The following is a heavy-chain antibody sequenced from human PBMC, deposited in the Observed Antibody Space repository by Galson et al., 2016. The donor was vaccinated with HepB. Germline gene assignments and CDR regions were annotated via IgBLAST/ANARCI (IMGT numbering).Heavy chain of an antibody. J-gene: IGHJ3*01. CDR2: FDPKDDKA. V-gene: IGHV1-24*01. D-gene: IGHD3-22*01. CDR3: ATSYYYDSSGFRDAFDL. CDR1: GCTLTELF. Sequence: SVKVSCKVSGCTLTELFMHWVRQAPGRGLEWMGGFDPKDDKAIYAQKFQGRVTMTEDTSTDTAYMELSSLRSEDTAVYFCATSYYYDSSGFRDAFDLWGQGTMVTVSS.